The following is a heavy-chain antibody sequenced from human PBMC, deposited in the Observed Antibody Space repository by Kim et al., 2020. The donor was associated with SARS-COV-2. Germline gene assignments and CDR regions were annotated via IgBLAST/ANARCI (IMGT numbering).Heavy chain of an antibody. Sequence: SETLSLTCAVYGGSFSGYYWSWIRQPPGKGLEWIGEINHSGSTNYNPSLKSRVTISVDTSKNQFSLKLSSVTAADTAVYYCARGYQLLRYYYYYMDVWGKGTTVTVSS. CDR1: GGSFSGYY. D-gene: IGHD2-2*01. CDR2: INHSGST. CDR3: ARGYQLLRYYYYYMDV. J-gene: IGHJ6*03. V-gene: IGHV4-34*01.